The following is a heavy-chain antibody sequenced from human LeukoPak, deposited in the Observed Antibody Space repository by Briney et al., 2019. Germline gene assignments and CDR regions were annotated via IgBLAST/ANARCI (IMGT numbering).Heavy chain of an antibody. CDR2: INAGNGNT. Sequence: ASVKVSCKASGYTFTSYAMHWVRQAPGQRLEWMGWINAGNGNTKYSQEFQGRVTITRDTSASTAYMELSSLRSEDMAVYYCAREDSSGWSYFDYWGQGTLVTVSS. CDR1: GYTFTSYA. V-gene: IGHV1-3*03. D-gene: IGHD6-19*01. CDR3: AREDSSGWSYFDY. J-gene: IGHJ4*02.